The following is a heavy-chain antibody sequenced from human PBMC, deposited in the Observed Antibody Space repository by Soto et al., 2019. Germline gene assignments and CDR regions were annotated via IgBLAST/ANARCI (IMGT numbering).Heavy chain of an antibody. D-gene: IGHD6-13*01. Sequence: HPGGSLRLSCAASGFTFSGSAMHWVRQASGKGLEWVGRIRSKANSYATAYAASVKGRFTISRDDSKNTAYLQMNSLKTEDTAVYYCTRRAYSSRPLGYYGMDVWGQGTTVTVSS. J-gene: IGHJ6*02. CDR2: IRSKANSYAT. CDR3: TRRAYSSRPLGYYGMDV. CDR1: GFTFSGSA. V-gene: IGHV3-73*01.